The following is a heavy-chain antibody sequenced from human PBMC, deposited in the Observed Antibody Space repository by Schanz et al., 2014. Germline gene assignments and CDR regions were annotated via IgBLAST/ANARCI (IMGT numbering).Heavy chain of an antibody. CDR1: GFSFTTYA. CDR2: ITYNGGTI. Sequence: EVHLLDSGGGLVQPGGSLRLSCASSGFSFTTYAMCWVRQAPGKGLEWISYITYNGGTIYYADSVKGRFTISRDNAKNSLYLQMNSLRAEDTAVYYCARSRSGFYFDYWGQGTLVTVSS. J-gene: IGHJ4*02. D-gene: IGHD1-26*01. CDR3: ARSRSGFYFDY. V-gene: IGHV3-48*01.